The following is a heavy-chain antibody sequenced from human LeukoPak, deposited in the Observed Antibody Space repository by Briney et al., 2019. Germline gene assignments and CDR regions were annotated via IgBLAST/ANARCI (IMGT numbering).Heavy chain of an antibody. CDR2: IHYSGST. J-gene: IGHJ4*02. Sequence: PSETLSLTCTVSGGPIGSYYWSWIRQPPGKGLEWIGYIHYSGSTNSNPSLKSRVTISVDTSKTQFSLKLSSVTAADTAVYYCARDREGDYYFDYWGQGTLVTVSS. D-gene: IGHD1-26*01. V-gene: IGHV4-59*12. CDR3: ARDREGDYYFDY. CDR1: GGPIGSYY.